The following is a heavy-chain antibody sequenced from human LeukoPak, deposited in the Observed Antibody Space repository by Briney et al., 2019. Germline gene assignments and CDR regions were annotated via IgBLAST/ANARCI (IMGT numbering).Heavy chain of an antibody. CDR3: ARGPITMRRRLLGYFDL. V-gene: IGHV1-2*02. CDR1: GYIFSGYY. Sequence: ASVKVSCKASGYIFSGYYMHWVRQAPGQGLEWMGWINPNSGDTNYAQKFQGRVTMTRDTSISTAYMELSRLRSDDTAVYYCARGPITMRRRLLGYFDLWGRGTLVTVSS. J-gene: IGHJ2*01. D-gene: IGHD3-22*01. CDR2: INPNSGDT.